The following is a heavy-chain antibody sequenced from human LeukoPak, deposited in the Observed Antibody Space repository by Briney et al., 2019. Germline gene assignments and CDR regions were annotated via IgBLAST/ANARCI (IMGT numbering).Heavy chain of an antibody. J-gene: IGHJ4*02. CDR1: GDSMSRYY. CDR3: ASLTGGVGARRFDY. Sequence: SETLSLTCTVSGDSMSRYYWNWIRHPPGKGLEWIGYMSYSGSTNYNPSLNSRVTISLDKSKNQVSLTLRFVTAADTATYYCASLTGGVGARRFDYWGQGTLVTVSS. V-gene: IGHV4-59*08. D-gene: IGHD1-26*01. CDR2: MSYSGST.